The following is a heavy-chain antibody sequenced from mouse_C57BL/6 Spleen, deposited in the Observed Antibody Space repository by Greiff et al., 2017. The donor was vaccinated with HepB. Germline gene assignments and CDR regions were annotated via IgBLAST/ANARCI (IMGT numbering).Heavy chain of an antibody. CDR2: INPGSGGT. V-gene: IGHV1-54*01. CDR1: GYAFTNYL. CDR3: AREDDSNSRGYYAMDY. Sequence: VQLQQSGAELVRPGTSVKVSCKASGYAFTNYLIEWVKQRPGQGLEWIGVINPGSGGTNYNEKFKGKATLTADKSSSTAYMQLSSLTSEDSAVYFCAREDDSNSRGYYAMDYWGQGTSVTVSS. J-gene: IGHJ4*01. D-gene: IGHD2-5*01.